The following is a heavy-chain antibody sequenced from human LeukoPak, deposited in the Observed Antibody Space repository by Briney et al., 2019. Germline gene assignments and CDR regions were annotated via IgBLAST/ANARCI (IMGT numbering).Heavy chain of an antibody. J-gene: IGHJ4*02. CDR2: ISSSSSYI. CDR3: ARGASSAWYQNFDY. D-gene: IGHD6-19*01. V-gene: IGHV3-21*01. CDR1: GFTFSSYS. Sequence: GGSLRLSCAASGFTFSSYSMNWVRQAPGKGLEWVSSISSSSSYIYYADSVKGRFTISRDNAKNSLYLQMNSLRAEDTAVYYCARGASSAWYQNFDYWGQGTLVIVSS.